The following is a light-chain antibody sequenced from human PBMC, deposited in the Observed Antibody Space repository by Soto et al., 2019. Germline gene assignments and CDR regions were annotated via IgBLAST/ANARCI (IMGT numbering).Light chain of an antibody. CDR1: QSLLHSSGRYY. Sequence: DIVMTQSPLSLPVTPGEPASISCRSSQSLLHSSGRYYLDWYLQKLGQSPQLLIYLGSHRASGVPDRFSGSGSSTDFTLTMSRVEAEDVGIYYCIQALQTAFAFGGGIRVEIK. CDR2: LGS. CDR3: IQALQTAFA. J-gene: IGKJ4*01. V-gene: IGKV2-28*01.